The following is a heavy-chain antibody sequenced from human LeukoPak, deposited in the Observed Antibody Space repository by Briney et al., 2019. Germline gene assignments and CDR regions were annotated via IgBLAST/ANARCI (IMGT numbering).Heavy chain of an antibody. CDR1: GYTFTGYY. CDR2: INPNSGGT. V-gene: IGHV1-2*02. D-gene: IGHD5-18*01. CDR3: ATDARLDTAMVSYYYYYMDV. J-gene: IGHJ6*03. Sequence: ASVKFSCKASGYTFTGYYMHWVRQAPGQGLEWMGWINPNSGGTNYAQKFQGRVTMTRDTSISTAYMELSRLRSDDTAVYYCATDARLDTAMVSYYYYYMDVWGKGTTVTVSS.